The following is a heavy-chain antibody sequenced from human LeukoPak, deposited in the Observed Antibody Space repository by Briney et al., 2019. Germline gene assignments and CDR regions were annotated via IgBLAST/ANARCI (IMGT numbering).Heavy chain of an antibody. J-gene: IGHJ5*02. CDR2: INNDGSGT. Sequence: GGSLRLSCAASGLTVSSNYMSWVRQAPGKGPVWVSRINNDGSGTTYADSVKGRFTISRDDAKNTLYLQMNSLRAEDTAVYYCVRGGESTWSWGQGTLVTVSS. CDR1: GLTVSSNY. CDR3: VRGGESTWS. V-gene: IGHV3-74*01. D-gene: IGHD2-15*01.